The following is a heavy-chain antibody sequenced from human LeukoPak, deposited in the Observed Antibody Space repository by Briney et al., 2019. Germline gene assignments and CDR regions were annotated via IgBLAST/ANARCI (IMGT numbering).Heavy chain of an antibody. V-gene: IGHV3-9*01. Sequence: GGSLRLSCAASGFTFDDYAMHWVRQAPGKGLERVSGISWNSGSIGYADSVKGRFTISRDNAKNSLYLQMNSLRAEDTALYYCAKSYSGSYSSPPAYWGQGTLVTVSS. CDR1: GFTFDDYA. CDR3: AKSYSGSYSSPPAY. CDR2: ISWNSGSI. J-gene: IGHJ4*02. D-gene: IGHD1-26*01.